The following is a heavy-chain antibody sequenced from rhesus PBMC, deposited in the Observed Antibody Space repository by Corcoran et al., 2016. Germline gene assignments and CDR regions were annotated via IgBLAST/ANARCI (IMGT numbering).Heavy chain of an antibody. CDR2: IYGSRGRT. CDR1: GGSIRSNY. CDR3: ARIAAAGPRRFDV. V-gene: IGHV4-147*01. Sequence: QVQLQESGPGLVKPSETLSLTCAVSGGSIRSNYWSWIRQPPGKGLEWIGRIYGSRGRTRDNPARTSRGTMSTDTSKNQFSLKLSSGTAADTAVYYCARIAAAGPRRFDVWGPGVLVTVSS. J-gene: IGHJ5-1*01. D-gene: IGHD6S26*01.